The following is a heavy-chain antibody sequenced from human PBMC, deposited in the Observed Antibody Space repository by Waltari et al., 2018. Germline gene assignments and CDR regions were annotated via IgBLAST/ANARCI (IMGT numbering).Heavy chain of an antibody. CDR1: GFTFHTYW. D-gene: IGHD3-3*01. V-gene: IGHV3-74*01. CDR2: ISSDGNIA. J-gene: IGHJ3*02. Sequence: EVQVLGSGGCLAQPGGSLRLSCAASGFTFHTYWMHWVRQAPGKGLVWVSHISSDGNIANYADSVKGRCTISRDNAKNTLFLQMNSLRVEDTAVYYCTTSHNYTTFDIWGQGTVVTVSS. CDR3: TTSHNYTTFDI.